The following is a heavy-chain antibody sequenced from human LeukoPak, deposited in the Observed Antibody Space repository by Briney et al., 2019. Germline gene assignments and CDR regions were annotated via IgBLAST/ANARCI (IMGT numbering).Heavy chain of an antibody. J-gene: IGHJ6*02. CDR2: INHSGST. D-gene: IGHD3-10*01. Sequence: SETLSLTCAVYGGSFSGYYWSWIRQPPGKGLEWIGEINHSGSTNYNPSLKSRVTISVDTSKNQFSLKLSSVTAADTAVYYCVRGYLWSVWYYYGMDVWGQGTTVTVSS. CDR3: VRGYLWSVWYYYGMDV. V-gene: IGHV4-34*01. CDR1: GGSFSGYY.